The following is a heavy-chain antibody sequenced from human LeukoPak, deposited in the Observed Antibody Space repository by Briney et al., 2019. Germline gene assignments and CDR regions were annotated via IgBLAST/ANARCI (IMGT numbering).Heavy chain of an antibody. CDR1: GFTFSSYC. CDR3: ARARDYGDYPPDY. CDR2: IGGSGSTI. Sequence: GGSLRLSCAASGFTFSSYCMNWVRQAPGKGLEWVSHIGGSGSTIYYADSVKGRFTNSRDNAKKLLYLQMSSLRAEDTAVYYCARARDYGDYPPDYWGQGTLVTVSS. J-gene: IGHJ4*02. D-gene: IGHD4-17*01. V-gene: IGHV3-48*01.